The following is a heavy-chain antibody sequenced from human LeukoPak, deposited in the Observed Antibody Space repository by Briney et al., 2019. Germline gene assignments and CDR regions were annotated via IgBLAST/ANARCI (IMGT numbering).Heavy chain of an antibody. CDR3: ARSGSFAYFDY. CDR1: GFSFSSYG. V-gene: IGHV3-30*03. D-gene: IGHD1-26*01. Sequence: GGSLRLSCAASGFSFSSYGMHWVRQAPGKGLEWVAVISYDGSNKYHADSVKGRFTISRDNSKNTLYLQMNSLRAEDTAVYYCARSGSFAYFDYWGQGTLVTVSS. CDR2: ISYDGSNK. J-gene: IGHJ4*02.